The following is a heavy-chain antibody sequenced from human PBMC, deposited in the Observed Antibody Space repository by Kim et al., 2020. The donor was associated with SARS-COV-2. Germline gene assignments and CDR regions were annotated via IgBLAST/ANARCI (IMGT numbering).Heavy chain of an antibody. Sequence: SETLSLTCTVSGGSISSSSYYWGWIRQPPGKGLEWIGSIYYSGSTYYNPSLKSRVTISVDTSKNQFSLKLSSVTAADTAVYYCARHGYCGGDCLEYYFDYWGQGTLVTVSS. CDR1: GGSISSSSYY. CDR2: IYYSGST. D-gene: IGHD2-21*02. CDR3: ARHGYCGGDCLEYYFDY. V-gene: IGHV4-39*01. J-gene: IGHJ4*02.